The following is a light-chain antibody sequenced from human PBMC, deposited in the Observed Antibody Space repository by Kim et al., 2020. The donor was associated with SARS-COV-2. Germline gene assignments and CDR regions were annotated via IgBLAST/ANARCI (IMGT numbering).Light chain of an antibody. Sequence: GQRVTISCSGGSSNIGSNGVRWYQLFPGMAPKLLIYKNNQRPSGVPDRFSGSESGTSASLAVSALQSEDEADYYCAAWDDSLNGMIFGGGTQLTVL. CDR3: AAWDDSLNGMI. J-gene: IGLJ2*01. CDR2: KNN. CDR1: SSNIGSNG. V-gene: IGLV1-44*01.